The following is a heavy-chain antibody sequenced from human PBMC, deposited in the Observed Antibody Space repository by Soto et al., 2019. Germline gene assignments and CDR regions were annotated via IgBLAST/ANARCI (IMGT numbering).Heavy chain of an antibody. Sequence: QVQLVQSGAAFKKPGSSVRVSCKASGTSFSTHTVSCLRQAPGQGPEWLGRIIPMHDITNYAQKFQGRLTLTADKSTTTDYRIIRDVRSEDTTIYYCARDQYCETSTCVDYFDFWGQGTRVTVSS. V-gene: IGHV1-69*02. CDR1: GTSFSTHT. D-gene: IGHD2-21*01. J-gene: IGHJ4*01. CDR3: ARDQYCETSTCVDYFDF. CDR2: IIPMHDIT.